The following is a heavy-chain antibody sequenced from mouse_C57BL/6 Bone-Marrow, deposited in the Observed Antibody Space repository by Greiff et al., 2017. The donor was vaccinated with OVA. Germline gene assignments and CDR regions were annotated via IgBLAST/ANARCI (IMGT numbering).Heavy chain of an antibody. CDR1: GFNIKDDY. Sequence: VQLKESGAELVRPGASVKLSCTASGFNIKDDYMHWVKQRPEQGLEWIGWIDPENGDTEYASKFQGKATITADTSSNTAYLQVSSLTSEDTAVYYSTTPFAYWGQGTLVTVSA. V-gene: IGHV14-4*01. J-gene: IGHJ3*01. CDR3: TTPFAY. CDR2: IDPENGDT.